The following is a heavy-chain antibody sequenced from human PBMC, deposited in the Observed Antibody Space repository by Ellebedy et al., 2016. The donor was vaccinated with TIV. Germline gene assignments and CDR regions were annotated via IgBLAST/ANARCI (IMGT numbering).Heavy chain of an antibody. J-gene: IGHJ3*02. Sequence: ESLKISXTVSGGSMSNRTFYWVWIRQAPGKGLEWIGSVYDSGTTYYNAPLKSRVTISIDTSKNQFSLKLTSVTAADTATYFCARGPDNYGDYGGAFDIWGQGTLVTVSS. CDR3: ARGPDNYGDYGGAFDI. CDR1: GGSMSNRTFY. CDR2: VYDSGTT. V-gene: IGHV4-39*07. D-gene: IGHD4-17*01.